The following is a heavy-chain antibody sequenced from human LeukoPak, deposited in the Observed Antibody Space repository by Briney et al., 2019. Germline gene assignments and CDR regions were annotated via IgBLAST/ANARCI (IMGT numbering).Heavy chain of an antibody. V-gene: IGHV1-2*02. CDR3: ARTVPGEPFDY. CDR2: INLNSGCS. J-gene: IGHJ4*02. Sequence: ASVKVSCKASGYTFTGYYMHWVRQAPGQGLEWMGWINLNSGCSNSAQKFQGRVTMTRDTSISTAYMELRSLTSDDTALYYCARTVPGEPFDYWGQGTLVTVSS. CDR1: GYTFTGYY. D-gene: IGHD6-19*01.